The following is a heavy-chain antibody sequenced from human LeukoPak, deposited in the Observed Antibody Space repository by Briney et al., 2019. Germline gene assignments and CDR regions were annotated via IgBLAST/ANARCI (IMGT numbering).Heavy chain of an antibody. V-gene: IGHV1-46*01. CDR2: INPSGGST. D-gene: IGHD1-26*01. CDR3: ARAKQWELRLLDY. Sequence: ASVKVSCKASAYTFTSYYMHWVRQAPGQGLEWMGIINPSGGSTSYAQKFQGRVIMTWDTSTSTVYMELSSLRSEDTAVYYCARAKQWELRLLDYWGQGTLVTVSS. CDR1: AYTFTSYY. J-gene: IGHJ4*02.